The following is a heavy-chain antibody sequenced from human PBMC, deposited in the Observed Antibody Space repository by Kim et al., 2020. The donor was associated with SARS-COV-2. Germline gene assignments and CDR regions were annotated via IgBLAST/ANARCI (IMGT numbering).Heavy chain of an antibody. CDR2: IYYSGST. D-gene: IGHD3-10*01. V-gene: IGHV4-39*01. Sequence: SETLSLTCTVSGGSISSSSYYWGWIRQPPGKGLEWIGSIYYSGSTYYNPSLKSRVTISVDTSKNQFSLKLSSVTAADTAVYYCARHNALLWFGELSGAFDIWGQGTMVTVSS. J-gene: IGHJ3*02. CDR3: ARHNALLWFGELSGAFDI. CDR1: GGSISSSSYY.